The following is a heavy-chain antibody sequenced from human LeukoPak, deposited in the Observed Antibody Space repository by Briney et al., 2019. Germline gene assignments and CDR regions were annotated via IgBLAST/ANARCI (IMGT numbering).Heavy chain of an antibody. J-gene: IGHJ4*02. CDR2: IYYSGST. V-gene: IGHV4-31*03. CDR1: GGSISSGGYY. CDR3: ARLDTITTASQFDY. D-gene: IGHD3-9*01. Sequence: SETLSLTCTVSGGSISSGGYYWSWIRQHPGKGLEWIGYIYYSGSTYYNPSLKSRVTISVDTSKNQFSLKLSSVTAADTAVYYCARLDTITTASQFDYWGQGTLVTVSS.